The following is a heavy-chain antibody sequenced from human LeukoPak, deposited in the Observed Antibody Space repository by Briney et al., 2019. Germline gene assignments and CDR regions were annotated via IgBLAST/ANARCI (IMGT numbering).Heavy chain of an antibody. D-gene: IGHD3-3*01. V-gene: IGHV4-59*01. CDR3: ARGGNDFWSGSPDAFDI. CDR2: IYYSGST. CDR1: GGSISSYY. J-gene: IGHJ3*02. Sequence: SETLSLTCTVSGGSISSYYWSWIRQPPGKGLEWIGYIYYSGSTNYNPSLKSRVTISVDTSKNQFSLKLSSVTAADTAVYYRARGGNDFWSGSPDAFDIWGQGTMVTVSS.